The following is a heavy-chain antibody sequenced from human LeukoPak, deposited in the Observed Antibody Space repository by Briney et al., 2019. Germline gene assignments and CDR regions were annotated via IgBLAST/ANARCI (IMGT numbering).Heavy chain of an antibody. CDR3: ARGPDYDLLTGYPDYYYYSMDV. D-gene: IGHD3-9*01. Sequence: ASVKVSCKASGYIFTSYDINWVRQATGQGLEWMGWMSPNSGDTGYAQTFLGRVTLTRDTSISTAYMELSSLRSEDTAVYYCARGPDYDLLTGYPDYYYYSMDVWGKGTTVTVSS. V-gene: IGHV1-8*01. CDR1: GYIFTSYD. CDR2: MSPNSGDT. J-gene: IGHJ6*03.